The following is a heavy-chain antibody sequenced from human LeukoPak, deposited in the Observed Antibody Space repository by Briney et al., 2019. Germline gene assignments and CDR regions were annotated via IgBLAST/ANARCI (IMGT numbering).Heavy chain of an antibody. Sequence: SETLSLTCTVSGGSISSYYWSWIRQPPGKGLEWIGYIYYSGSTNYNPSLKSRVTISVDTSKNQFSLKLSSVTAADTAVYYCAGCYYDSSGYYFVFDYWGQGTLVTVSS. CDR1: GGSISSYY. V-gene: IGHV4-59*01. J-gene: IGHJ4*02. CDR3: AGCYYDSSGYYFVFDY. D-gene: IGHD3-22*01. CDR2: IYYSGST.